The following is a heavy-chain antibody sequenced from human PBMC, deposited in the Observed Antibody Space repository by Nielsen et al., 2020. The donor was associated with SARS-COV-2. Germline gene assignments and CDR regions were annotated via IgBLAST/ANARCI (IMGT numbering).Heavy chain of an antibody. D-gene: IGHD3-3*01. Sequence: GGSLRLSCAASGFTFSTHGMHWVRQAPGKGLEWVAVIWYDGSNKYYADSVKGRFTISRDNSKNTLYLQMNSLRAEDTAVYYCARGDEWIHAFDIWGQGTMVTVSS. V-gene: IGHV3-33*01. J-gene: IGHJ3*02. CDR2: IWYDGSNK. CDR3: ARGDEWIHAFDI. CDR1: GFTFSTHG.